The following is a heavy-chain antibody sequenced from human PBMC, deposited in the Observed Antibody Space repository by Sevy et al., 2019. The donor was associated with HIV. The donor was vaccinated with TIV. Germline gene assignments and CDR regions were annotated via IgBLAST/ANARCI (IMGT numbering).Heavy chain of an antibody. J-gene: IGHJ5*02. CDR2: IYYSGST. CDR3: ARGLEQQMNDWFDP. CDR1: GGSISRYY. D-gene: IGHD6-13*01. V-gene: IGHV4-59*01. Sequence: SETLSLTCTVSGGSISRYYWSWIRQPPGKGLEWIGYIYYSGSTNYNRSLKSRVTISVDTSKNQFSLKLSSVTAADTAVYYCARGLEQQMNDWFDPWGQGTLVTVSS.